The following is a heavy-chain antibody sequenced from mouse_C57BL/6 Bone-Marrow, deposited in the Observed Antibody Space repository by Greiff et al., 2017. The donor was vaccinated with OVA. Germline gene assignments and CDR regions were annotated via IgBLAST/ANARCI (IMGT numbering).Heavy chain of an antibody. J-gene: IGHJ4*01. CDR1: GFNIKDYY. CDR3: ARNPFYYDYEGYAMDY. D-gene: IGHD2-4*01. Sequence: VQLQQSGAELVKPGASVKLSCTASGFNIKDYYMHWVKQRPEQGLEWIGRIDPEDGETKYAPKFQGTATITADTSSNTAYLQLSSLTSEDTAVYYFARNPFYYDYEGYAMDYWGQGTSVTVSS. V-gene: IGHV14-2*01. CDR2: IDPEDGET.